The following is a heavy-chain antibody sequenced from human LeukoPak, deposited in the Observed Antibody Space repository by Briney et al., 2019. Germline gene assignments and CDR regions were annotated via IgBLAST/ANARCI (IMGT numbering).Heavy chain of an antibody. J-gene: IGHJ4*01. CDR1: GFTLRNYW. Sequence: GGSLRLSCTASGFTLRNYWMHWVRQVPGKRLVWVSRISGDGSVTNYADSVQGRLTISRDNAKNILYLQINNLRSEDTAVYYCARCSSSSGGASYYLDYWGHGTLVTVSS. D-gene: IGHD6-6*01. CDR2: ISGDGSVT. V-gene: IGHV3-74*01. CDR3: ARCSSSSGGASYYLDY.